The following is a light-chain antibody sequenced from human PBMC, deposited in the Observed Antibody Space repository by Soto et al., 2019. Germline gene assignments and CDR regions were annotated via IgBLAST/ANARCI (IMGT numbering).Light chain of an antibody. Sequence: QSALTQPPSASGSPGQSVTISCTGTSSDVGAYNYVSWYQHRPGNAPKLMIYEVTKRPSGVPDRFSGAKSGNTASLTVSGLQAEDEADYYCTSHAGTNNFPYVFGTGTKLTVL. J-gene: IGLJ1*01. CDR3: TSHAGTNNFPYV. CDR1: SSDVGAYNY. CDR2: EVT. V-gene: IGLV2-8*01.